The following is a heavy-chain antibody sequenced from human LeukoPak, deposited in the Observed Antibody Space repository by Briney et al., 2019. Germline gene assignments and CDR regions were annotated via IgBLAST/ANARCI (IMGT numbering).Heavy chain of an antibody. CDR1: GFTFSSYA. J-gene: IGHJ5*02. CDR3: ARDGPSNGFDL. V-gene: IGHV3-30-3*01. CDR2: ISYDGSNK. Sequence: GGCLTLSCAAAGFTFSSYAMHWVRQAAGRGLEWVAVISYDGSNKYYADSVKGRFTISRNNSKNTLYLQMNRLRAEDTAVYYCARDGPSNGFDLWGQGTLVPVTS.